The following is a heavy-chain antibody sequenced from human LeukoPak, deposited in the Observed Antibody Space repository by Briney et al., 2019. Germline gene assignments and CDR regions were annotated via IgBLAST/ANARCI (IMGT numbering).Heavy chain of an antibody. J-gene: IGHJ4*02. V-gene: IGHV3-30*18. D-gene: IGHD6-6*01. Sequence: GRSLRLSCEVSGLIFSSYAMHWRRQAPGKGLEWVAVISYDGSNKYYADSVKGRFTISRDNSKNTLYLQMNRLRPSDTAVFYCAKTGPSSSSWQIGYWGQGTLVTVSS. CDR1: GLIFSSYA. CDR2: ISYDGSNK. CDR3: AKTGPSSSSWQIGY.